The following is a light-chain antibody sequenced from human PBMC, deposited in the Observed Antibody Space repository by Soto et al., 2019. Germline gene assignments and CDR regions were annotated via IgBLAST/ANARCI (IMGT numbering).Light chain of an antibody. CDR3: QQYNSYPLT. CDR2: KAS. V-gene: IGKV1-5*03. J-gene: IGKJ4*01. CDR1: QSISSW. Sequence: DIQMTQSPSTLSASVGDRVTITCRASQSISSWLAWYQQKPGKAPNLLIYKASSLESGVPSRFSGSGSGTELTLTISSLQPDDFATYCCQQYNSYPLTFGGGTKVEIK.